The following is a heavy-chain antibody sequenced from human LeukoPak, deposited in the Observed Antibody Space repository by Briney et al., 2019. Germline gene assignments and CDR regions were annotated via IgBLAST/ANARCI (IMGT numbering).Heavy chain of an antibody. CDR1: GGSFSGYD. J-gene: IGHJ4*02. V-gene: IGHV4-34*01. Sequence: KSSETLSLTRAVYGGSFSGYDRSWIRQPPGKGLEWIGEINHSGSTNYNPSLKSRVTISVDKSKNQFSLKLSSVTAADTAVYYCARVSYYDTSGTRGAFEYWGRGILVTVSS. CDR2: INHSGST. D-gene: IGHD3-22*01. CDR3: ARVSYYDTSGTRGAFEY.